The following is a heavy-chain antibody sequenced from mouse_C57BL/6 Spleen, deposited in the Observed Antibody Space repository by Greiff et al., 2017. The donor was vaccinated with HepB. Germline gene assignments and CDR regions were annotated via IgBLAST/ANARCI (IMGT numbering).Heavy chain of an antibody. D-gene: IGHD3-2*02. CDR2: IDPSDSYT. CDR3: ARTSVRRGSSGKDY. Sequence: QVQLQQSGAELVKPGASVKLSCKASGYTFTSYWMQWVKQRPGQGLEWIGEIDPSDSYTNYNQKFKGKATLTVDTSSSTAYMQLSSLTSEDSAVYYCARTSVRRGSSGKDYWGQGTTLTVSS. CDR1: GYTFTSYW. J-gene: IGHJ2*01. V-gene: IGHV1-50*01.